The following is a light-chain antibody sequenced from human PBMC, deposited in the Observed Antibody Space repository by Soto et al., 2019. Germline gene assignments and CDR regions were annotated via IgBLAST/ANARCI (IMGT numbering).Light chain of an antibody. V-gene: IGLV2-14*01. Sequence: QSALTQPASVSGSPGQSITISCTGTSSDVGGYDYVSWYQQHPGKAPKLLIYEVINRPSGVSNRFSGSKSGNTASLTISGLQGDDEADYYCSSYTTTSTWVFGGGTKVTVL. J-gene: IGLJ3*02. CDR3: SSYTTTSTWV. CDR1: SSDVGGYDY. CDR2: EVI.